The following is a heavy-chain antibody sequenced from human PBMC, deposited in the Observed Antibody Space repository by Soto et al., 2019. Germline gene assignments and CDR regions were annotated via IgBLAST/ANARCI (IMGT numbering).Heavy chain of an antibody. J-gene: IGHJ5*02. CDR3: TTDLWRIAVVVGSTGYFNP. Sequence: GGSLRLSCAASGFTFSDAWMSWVRQAPGRGWDWVGRIKSKSDGGTTEYAAPVRGRFTISRDDSKNTLYLQMNSLKTEDTAVYYCTTDLWRIAVVVGSTGYFNPWGQGTPVTVSS. CDR1: GFTFSDAW. D-gene: IGHD2-15*01. CDR2: IKSKSDGGTT. V-gene: IGHV3-15*01.